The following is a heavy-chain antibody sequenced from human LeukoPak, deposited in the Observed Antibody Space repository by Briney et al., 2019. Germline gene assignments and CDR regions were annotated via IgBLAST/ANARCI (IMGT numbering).Heavy chain of an antibody. Sequence: TGGSLRLSCAASGFAFSSYALNWVRQAPGKGLEWVSIISGSGDNTYYADSVKGRFTISRDNSKNTLYLQMSGLRVEDTAVYYCAKSITQVYSSGCYPTDDWGRGTLVTVSS. D-gene: IGHD3-22*01. J-gene: IGHJ4*02. CDR2: ISGSGDNT. V-gene: IGHV3-23*01. CDR3: AKSITQVYSSGCYPTDD. CDR1: GFAFSSYA.